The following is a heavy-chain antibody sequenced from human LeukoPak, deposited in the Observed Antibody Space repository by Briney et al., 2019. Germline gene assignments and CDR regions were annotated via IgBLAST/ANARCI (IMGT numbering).Heavy chain of an antibody. CDR1: GFSFSSYS. D-gene: IGHD6-19*01. V-gene: IGHV3-48*01. CDR2: ITSSSSKTI. CDR3: ARGQKSVGRVLAGTTTYNYYYYMDV. J-gene: IGHJ6*03. Sequence: GGSLRLSCAASGFSFSSYSMNWVRQAPGKGLEWVSYITSSSSKTIYYADSVKGRFTISRDNAKNSLSLQMNSLRAEDTAVYYCARGQKSVGRVLAGTTTYNYYYYMDVWGKGTTVTVSS.